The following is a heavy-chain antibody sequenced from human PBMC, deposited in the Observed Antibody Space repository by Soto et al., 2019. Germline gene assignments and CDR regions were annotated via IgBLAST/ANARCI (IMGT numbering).Heavy chain of an antibody. CDR3: ATDYGGNQWYFDL. V-gene: IGHV4-30-2*01. CDR1: GGSISSGGYS. D-gene: IGHD4-17*01. CDR2: IYHSGST. Sequence: QLQLQESGSGLGKPSQTLSLTCAVSGGSISSGGYSRSWIRQPPGKGLEWIGYIYHSGSTYYNPSLKSRVTISVDRSKNQFSLKLSSVTAADTAVYYCATDYGGNQWYFDLWGRGTLVTVSS. J-gene: IGHJ2*01.